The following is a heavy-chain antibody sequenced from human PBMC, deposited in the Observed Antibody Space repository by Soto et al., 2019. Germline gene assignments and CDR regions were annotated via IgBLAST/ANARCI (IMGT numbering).Heavy chain of an antibody. D-gene: IGHD1-1*01. CDR3: AREGTGKTTGTTNRGGYYYYMDV. V-gene: IGHV3-48*01. CDR2: ISSSSSTI. J-gene: IGHJ6*03. CDR1: GFTFSSYS. Sequence: GGSLRLSCAASGFTFSSYSMNWVRQAPGKGLEWVSYISSSSSTIYYADSVKGRFTISRDNAKNSLYLQMNSLRAEDTAVYYCAREGTGKTTGTTNRGGYYYYMDVWGKGTTVTVSS.